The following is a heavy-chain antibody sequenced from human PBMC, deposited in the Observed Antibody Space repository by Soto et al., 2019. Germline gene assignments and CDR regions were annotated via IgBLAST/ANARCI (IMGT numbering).Heavy chain of an antibody. D-gene: IGHD6-13*01. V-gene: IGHV1-18*01. CDR3: ASAQGIAAAGTPYLY. CDR1: GYTFTSYG. J-gene: IGHJ4*02. CDR2: ISAYNGNT. Sequence: ASVKVSCKASGYTFTSYGISWVRQAPGQGLERMGWISAYNGNTNYAQKLQGRVTMTTDTSTSTAYMELRSLRSDDTAVYYCASAQGIAAAGTPYLYWGQGTLVTVSS.